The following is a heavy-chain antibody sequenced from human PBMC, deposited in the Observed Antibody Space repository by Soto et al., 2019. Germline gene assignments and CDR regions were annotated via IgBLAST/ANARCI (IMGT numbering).Heavy chain of an antibody. CDR2: ISWNSGSI. Sequence: GGSLRLSCAASGFTFDDYAMHWVRQAPGKGLEWVSGISWNSGSIGYADSVKGRFTISRDNAKNSLYLQMNSLRAEDTALYYCAKDISRGLAARGPGAFDIWGQGTMVTVSS. J-gene: IGHJ3*02. V-gene: IGHV3-9*01. D-gene: IGHD2-15*01. CDR3: AKDISRGLAARGPGAFDI. CDR1: GFTFDDYA.